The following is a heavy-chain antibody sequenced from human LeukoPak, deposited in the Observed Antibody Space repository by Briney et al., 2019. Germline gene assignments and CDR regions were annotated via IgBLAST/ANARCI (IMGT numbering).Heavy chain of an antibody. V-gene: IGHV3-7*03. CDR1: GFTFSSYW. D-gene: IGHD3-3*01. CDR2: IKQDGGEK. Sequence: GGSLRLSCAASGFASGFTFSSYWMSWVRQAPGKGLEWVANIKQDGGEKYYVDSVKGRFTISRDNAKNSLYLQMNSLRAEDTAVYYCAKDKITIFGVVDPIFDYWGQGTLVTVSS. CDR3: AKDKITIFGVVDPIFDY. J-gene: IGHJ4*02.